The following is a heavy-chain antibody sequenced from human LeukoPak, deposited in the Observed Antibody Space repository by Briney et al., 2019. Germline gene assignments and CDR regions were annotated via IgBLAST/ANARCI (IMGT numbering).Heavy chain of an antibody. CDR2: IDYSGST. CDR3: AGGYCSSNSCYGYYYYGTDV. V-gene: IGHV4-59*01. J-gene: IGHJ6*02. D-gene: IGHD2-2*01. Sequence: PSETLSLTCTVSGGSISSYYWSWIRQPPGKGLEWIGYIDYSGSTNYSPSLKSRVTISVDTSKNQFSLRLSSVTAADTAVYYCAGGYCSSNSCYGYYYYGTDVWGQGTTVTVSS. CDR1: GGSISSYY.